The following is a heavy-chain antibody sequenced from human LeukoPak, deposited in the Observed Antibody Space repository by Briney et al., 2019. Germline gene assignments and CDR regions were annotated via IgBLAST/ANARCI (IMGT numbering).Heavy chain of an antibody. CDR1: GGSISGGGYY. J-gene: IGHJ5*02. D-gene: IGHD1-1*01. Sequence: SQTLSLTCTVSGGSISGGGYYWSWIRQHPGKGLEWIGYIYYSGSTYYNPSLKSRVTISVDTSKNQFSLKLSSVTAADTAVYYCARVNLQNNWFDPWGQGTLVTVSS. CDR3: ARVNLQNNWFDP. CDR2: IYYSGST. V-gene: IGHV4-31*03.